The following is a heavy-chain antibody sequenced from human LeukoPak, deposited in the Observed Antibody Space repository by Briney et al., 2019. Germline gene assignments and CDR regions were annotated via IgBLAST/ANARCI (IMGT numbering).Heavy chain of an antibody. CDR2: ISSSSSYI. CDR1: GFTFSSYS. Sequence: GGSLRLSCAASGFTFSSYSMNWVRQAPEKGLEWVSSISSSSSYIYYADSVKGRFTISRDNAKNSLYLQMNSLRAEDTAVYYCARDPEDLYSSSWYYFDYWGQGTLVTVSS. V-gene: IGHV3-21*01. CDR3: ARDPEDLYSSSWYYFDY. D-gene: IGHD6-13*01. J-gene: IGHJ4*02.